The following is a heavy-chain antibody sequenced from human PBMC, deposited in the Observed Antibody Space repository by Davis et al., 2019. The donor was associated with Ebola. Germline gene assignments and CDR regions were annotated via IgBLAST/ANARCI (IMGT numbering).Heavy chain of an antibody. V-gene: IGHV4-34*01. CDR3: ARLPALYYYYYGMDV. CDR1: GGSFSGYY. CDR2: INHSGST. J-gene: IGHJ6*02. Sequence: SETLSLTCAVYGGSFSGYYWSWIRQPPGKGLEWIGEINHSGSTNYNPSLKSRVTISVDTSKNQFSLKLSSVTAADTAVYYCARLPALYYYYYGMDVWGQGTTVTVSS.